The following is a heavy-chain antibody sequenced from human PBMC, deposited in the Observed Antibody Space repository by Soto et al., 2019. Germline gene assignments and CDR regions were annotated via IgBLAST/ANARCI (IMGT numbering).Heavy chain of an antibody. J-gene: IGHJ4*02. V-gene: IGHV1-8*01. D-gene: IGHD3-22*01. CDR3: ARDRRGYCDN. CDR1: GYTFTSYD. Sequence: QVQLVQSGAEVKKPGASVKVSCKASGYTFTSYDINWVRQATGQGLEWMGWMNPNSGNTGYAQKFQGRVTMTRHTSLSTAYMDLRSMRSDITAVYYCARDRRGYCDNWGQGTVVTVSS. CDR2: MNPNSGNT.